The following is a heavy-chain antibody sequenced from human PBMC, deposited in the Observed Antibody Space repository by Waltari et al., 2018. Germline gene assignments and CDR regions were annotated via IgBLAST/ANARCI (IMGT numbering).Heavy chain of an antibody. V-gene: IGHV3-7*01. CDR3: ARESSSFSNYISYGMDV. Sequence: EVQLVESGGGLVQPGGSLRLSCAASGFSFSSYWMTWVRQTPGKGMEWGAKRKQDGSEQNYVDSVKGRFTISRDNANNSLHRQMHSLRAEDTAVYSCARESSSFSNYISYGMDVWGQGTTVTVAS. J-gene: IGHJ6*02. D-gene: IGHD4-4*01. CDR2: RKQDGSEQ. CDR1: GFSFSSYW.